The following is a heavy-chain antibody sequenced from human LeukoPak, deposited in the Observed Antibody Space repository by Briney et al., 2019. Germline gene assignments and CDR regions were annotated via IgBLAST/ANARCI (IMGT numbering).Heavy chain of an antibody. Sequence: PGGSLRLYCAASGFTFSSYAMSWVRQAPGKGLEWVSAISGSGGSTYYADSVKGRFTISRDNSKNTLYLQMNSLRAEDTAVYYCAKHRPTLRYFDWLLYYFDYWGQGTLVTVSS. CDR1: GFTFSSYA. D-gene: IGHD3-9*01. V-gene: IGHV3-23*01. J-gene: IGHJ4*02. CDR3: AKHRPTLRYFDWLLYYFDY. CDR2: ISGSGGST.